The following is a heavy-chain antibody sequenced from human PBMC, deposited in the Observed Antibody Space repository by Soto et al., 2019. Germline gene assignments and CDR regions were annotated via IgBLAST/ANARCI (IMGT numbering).Heavy chain of an antibody. J-gene: IGHJ4*02. CDR3: LKEMGPCCDWSYYFDY. CDR1: GFTFSSDT. V-gene: IGHV3-64D*06. CDR2: INVNGSDT. Sequence: GAALGLSCSDSGFTFSSDTMHWFRQSRVNGLEYVSAINVNGSDTYYADYVKGRFTISRDNSKNTIYLQMSSLTADDTAIYYCLKEMGPCCDWSYYFDYWGQGTLVTVSS. D-gene: IGHD3-9*01.